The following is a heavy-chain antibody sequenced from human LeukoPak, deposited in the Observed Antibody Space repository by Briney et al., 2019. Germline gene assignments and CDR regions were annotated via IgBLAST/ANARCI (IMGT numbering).Heavy chain of an antibody. D-gene: IGHD1-1*01. CDR2: INIDGSIT. J-gene: IGHJ5*02. Sequence: PGGSLRLSCAASGFTFSTSWMYWVRQAPGKGLMYVSRINIDGSITTYADSVKGRFTISRDNTKNTLYPQMNSLGAEDTAVYYCVRDKMMDDRGVGFDPWGQGTLVTVSS. V-gene: IGHV3-74*01. CDR1: GFTFSTSW. CDR3: VRDKMMDDRGVGFDP.